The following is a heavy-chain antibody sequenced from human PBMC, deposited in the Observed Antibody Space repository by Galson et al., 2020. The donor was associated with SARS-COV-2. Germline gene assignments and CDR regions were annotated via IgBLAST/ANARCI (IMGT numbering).Heavy chain of an antibody. Sequence: SQTLSLTCTVSGGSISSGGYYWSWIRQHPGKGLEWIGYIYYSGSTYYNPSLKSRVTISVDTSKNQFSLKLSSVTAADTAVYYCAATTDLGNWFDPWGQGTLVTVSS. J-gene: IGHJ5*02. CDR3: AATTDLGNWFDP. CDR1: GGSISSGGYY. CDR2: IYYSGST. V-gene: IGHV4-31*03. D-gene: IGHD4-17*01.